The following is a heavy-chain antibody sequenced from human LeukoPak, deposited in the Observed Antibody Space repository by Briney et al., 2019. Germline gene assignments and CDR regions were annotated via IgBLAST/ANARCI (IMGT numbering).Heavy chain of an antibody. CDR1: GFTFSSYS. CDR3: ARVTQVGATTNDY. CDR2: ISSSTSTI. D-gene: IGHD1-26*01. Sequence: GGTLRLSCAASGFTFSSYSMNWVRQAPGKGLEWVSYISSSTSTIYYADSAKGRFTSSRDNAKNSLYLQMNSLRAEDTAVYYCARVTQVGATTNDYWGQGTLVTVSS. V-gene: IGHV3-48*01. J-gene: IGHJ4*02.